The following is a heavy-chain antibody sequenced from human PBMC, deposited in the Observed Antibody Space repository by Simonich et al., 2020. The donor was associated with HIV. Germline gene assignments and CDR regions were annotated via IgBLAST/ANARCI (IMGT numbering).Heavy chain of an antibody. J-gene: IGHJ4*02. D-gene: IGHD2-21*02. Sequence: QVQLQQWGAGLLKPSETLSLICAVYGESLSGYYWSWIRQPPGKGLEWIGEINHSGSTNYNPSLKSRVTISVATSKNQFSLKLSSVTAADTAVYYCASCGGDCYHFDYWGQGTLVTVSS. CDR3: ASCGGDCYHFDY. CDR1: GESLSGYY. V-gene: IGHV4-34*01. CDR2: INHSGST.